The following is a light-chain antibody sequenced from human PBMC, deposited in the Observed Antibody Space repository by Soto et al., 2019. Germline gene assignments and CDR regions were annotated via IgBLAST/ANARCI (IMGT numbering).Light chain of an antibody. CDR1: SSDVGGYNY. J-gene: IGLJ1*01. V-gene: IGLV2-8*01. CDR2: DVT. CDR3: SSSAGSYRGL. Sequence: SALPQPPSASVSPGQSVTIFCTGTSSDVGGYNYVSWYQQDPGKAPKLIIYDVTKRPSGVPHRLSGSQSGHTASLPLSALPAEVVADYSCSSSAGSYRGLFGTGPQAAVL.